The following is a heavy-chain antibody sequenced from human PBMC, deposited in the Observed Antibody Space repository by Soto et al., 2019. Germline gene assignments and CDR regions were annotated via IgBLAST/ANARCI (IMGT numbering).Heavy chain of an antibody. Sequence: GASVKVSCKVSGYTLTELSMHWVRQAPGKGLEWMGGFDPEDGETIYAQKFQGRVTMTEDTSTDTAYMELSSLRSEDTAVYYCATDGGNIVVVTAILPVFAFDIWGQGTMVTVSS. CDR3: ATDGGNIVVVTAILPVFAFDI. D-gene: IGHD2-21*02. CDR2: FDPEDGET. J-gene: IGHJ3*02. V-gene: IGHV1-24*01. CDR1: GYTLTELS.